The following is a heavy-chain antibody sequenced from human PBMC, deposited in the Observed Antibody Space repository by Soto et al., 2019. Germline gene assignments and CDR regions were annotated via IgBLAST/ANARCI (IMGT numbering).Heavy chain of an antibody. CDR2: IYYAGSP. Sequence: QLQLQESGPGLVKPSETLSLTCTVSGGSISSTGHYWGWIRQPPGKGLEWIGNIYYAGSPYYNPSLKSRVTISVDTSNNDFSLTLPSVNAADTAVYYCARLMGVVTVDYWGQGALVTVSS. D-gene: IGHD2-21*02. CDR3: ARLMGVVTVDY. J-gene: IGHJ4*02. CDR1: GGSISSTGHY. V-gene: IGHV4-39*02.